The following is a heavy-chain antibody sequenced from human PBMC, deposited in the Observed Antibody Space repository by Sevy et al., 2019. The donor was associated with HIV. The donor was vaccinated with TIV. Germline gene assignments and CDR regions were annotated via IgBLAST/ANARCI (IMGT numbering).Heavy chain of an antibody. CDR1: GFTFSSYW. J-gene: IGHJ6*02. D-gene: IGHD5-18*01. V-gene: IGHV3-7*01. CDR3: ARVGTAMVSFFLDV. CDR2: IKQDGSEK. Sequence: GGSLRLSCAASGFTFSSYWMSWVRQAPGKGLEWVANIKQDGSEKYYVDSVKGRFTISRDNAKNSLYLQMNSLRAEDTAVYYCARVGTAMVSFFLDVWGQRTTVTVSS.